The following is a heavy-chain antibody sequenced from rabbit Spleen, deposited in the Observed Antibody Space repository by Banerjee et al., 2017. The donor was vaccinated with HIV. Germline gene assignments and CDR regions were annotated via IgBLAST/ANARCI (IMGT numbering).Heavy chain of an antibody. V-gene: IGHV1S45*01. CDR1: GFSFSSGYY. CDR3: ASGADYAYGGYDL. CDR2: TGTGSGST. Sequence: QEQLVESGGGLVKPGASLTLTCKASGFSFSSGYYMSWVRQAPGKGLEWIGCTGTGSGSTYYASWAKGRFTISKTSSTTVTLQMTSLTAADTATYFCASGADYAYGGYDLWGPGTLVTVS. D-gene: IGHD6-1*01. J-gene: IGHJ4*01.